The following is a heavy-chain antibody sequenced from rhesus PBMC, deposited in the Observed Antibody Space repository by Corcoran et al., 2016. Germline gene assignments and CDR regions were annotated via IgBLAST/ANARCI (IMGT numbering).Heavy chain of an antibody. Sequence: QVQLQESGPGVVKPSETLSLTCAVSGGSISGYYLWSWIRQPPGKGLEWIGYIYGGSGSTNYNPSLKSRVIISIDTSKNQFSLKLSSVTAADTAVYYCARDYGNYPDYWGQGVLVTVSS. V-gene: IGHV4S7*01. CDR2: IYGGSGST. J-gene: IGHJ4*01. D-gene: IGHD4-29*01. CDR3: ARDYGNYPDY. CDR1: GGSISGYYL.